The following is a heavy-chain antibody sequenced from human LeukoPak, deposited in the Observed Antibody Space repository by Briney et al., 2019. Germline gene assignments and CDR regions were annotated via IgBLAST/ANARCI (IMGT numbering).Heavy chain of an antibody. Sequence: GGSLRHSCAASGFTFSSYSMNWVRQAPGKGLEWVSSISSSSSYIYYADSVKGRFTISRDNAKNSLYLQMNSLRAEDTAVYYCARDNAAAAGTRFDYWGQGTLVTVSS. CDR3: ARDNAAAAGTRFDY. D-gene: IGHD6-13*01. J-gene: IGHJ4*02. V-gene: IGHV3-21*01. CDR1: GFTFSSYS. CDR2: ISSSSSYI.